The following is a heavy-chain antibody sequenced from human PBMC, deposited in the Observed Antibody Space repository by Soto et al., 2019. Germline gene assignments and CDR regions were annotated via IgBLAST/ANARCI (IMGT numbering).Heavy chain of an antibody. V-gene: IGHV3-23*01. D-gene: IGHD3-22*01. CDR3: AKDYYDSSGYRRPFDD. CDR1: GFTFSSYT. J-gene: IGHJ4*02. Sequence: XGSLRLAFAASGFTFSSYTMSWVRQAPGKGLEWVSAISGSGGSTYYADSVKGRFTISRDNSKNTLYLQMNSLRAEDTAVYYCAKDYYDSSGYRRPFDDWGQGTLVTVSS. CDR2: ISGSGGST.